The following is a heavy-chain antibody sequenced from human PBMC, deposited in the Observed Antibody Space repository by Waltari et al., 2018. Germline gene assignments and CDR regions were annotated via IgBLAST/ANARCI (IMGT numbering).Heavy chain of an antibody. J-gene: IGHJ4*02. CDR3: ARPGFDY. CDR2: ISYDGSNK. CDR1: GFTFSSYA. V-gene: IGHV3-30-3*01. Sequence: QVQLVESGGGVVQPGRSLRLSCAASGFTFSSYAMHWVRQAPGKGLEWVAGISYDGSNKYYADSVKGRFTISRDNSKNTLYLQMNSLRAEDTAVYYCARPGFDYWGQGTLVTVSS.